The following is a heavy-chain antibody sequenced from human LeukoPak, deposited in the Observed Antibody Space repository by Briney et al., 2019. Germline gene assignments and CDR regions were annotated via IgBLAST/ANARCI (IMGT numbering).Heavy chain of an antibody. CDR3: ARTNGYTLGFDY. Sequence: ASVKVSCKVSGYTLTELSMHWVRQAPGKGLEWMGGFDPEDGETIYAQKFQGRVTMTEDTSTDTAYMDLSSLRSEDTAVYYCARTNGYTLGFDYWGQGTLVTVSS. CDR1: GYTLTELS. V-gene: IGHV1-24*01. J-gene: IGHJ4*02. D-gene: IGHD5-24*01. CDR2: FDPEDGET.